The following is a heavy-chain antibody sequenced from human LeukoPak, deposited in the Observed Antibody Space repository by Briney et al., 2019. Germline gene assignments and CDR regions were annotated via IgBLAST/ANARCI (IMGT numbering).Heavy chain of an antibody. J-gene: IGHJ3*02. CDR1: GFTFSSYS. CDR2: ISSNSSYI. CDR3: ASLFWSGYRVDAFDI. D-gene: IGHD3-3*01. Sequence: GGSLRLSCAASGFTFSSYSMNWVRQAPGKGLEWVSSISSNSSYIYYADSVKGRFTISRDNAKNSLYLQMNSLRAEDTAVYYCASLFWSGYRVDAFDIWGQGTMVTVSS. V-gene: IGHV3-21*01.